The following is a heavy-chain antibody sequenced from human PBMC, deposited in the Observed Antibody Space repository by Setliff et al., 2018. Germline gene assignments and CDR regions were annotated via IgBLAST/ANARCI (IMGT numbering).Heavy chain of an antibody. CDR1: GGSISSGGYY. D-gene: IGHD7-27*01. Sequence: PSETLSLTCTVSGGSISSGGYYWSWIRQHPGKGPEWIASIYYRGSTSYNSSLKSRVSISVDTSKNQFSLNLNSVTAADTAVYYCATLTGDRGVDYWGQGRLVTVSS. J-gene: IGHJ4*02. V-gene: IGHV4-39*01. CDR2: IYYRGST. CDR3: ATLTGDRGVDY.